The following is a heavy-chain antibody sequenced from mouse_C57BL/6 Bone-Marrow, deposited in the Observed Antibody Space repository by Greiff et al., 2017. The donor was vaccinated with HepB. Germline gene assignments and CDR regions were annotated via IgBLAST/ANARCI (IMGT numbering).Heavy chain of an antibody. CDR3: AIAGYYGSSYWYFDG. J-gene: IGHJ1*03. Sequence: VQLQQPGAELVKPGASVKVSCKASGYTFTSYWMHWVKQRPGQGLEWIGRIHHSDSDTNYNQKFKGKATLTVDKSSSTAFMQLSSLTSEDSAVYYCAIAGYYGSSYWYFDGWGTGTTVTVSS. CDR2: IHHSDSDT. D-gene: IGHD1-1*01. CDR1: GYTFTSYW. V-gene: IGHV1-74*01.